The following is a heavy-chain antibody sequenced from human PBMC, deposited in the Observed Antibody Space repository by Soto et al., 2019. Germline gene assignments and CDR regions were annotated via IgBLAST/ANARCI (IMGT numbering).Heavy chain of an antibody. Sequence: SETLSLTCAVYGGSFSGYYWSWIRQPPGKGLEWMGEINHSGSTNYNPSLKSRVTISVDTSKNQFSLKLSSVTAADTAVYYCARWSSPYCSSTSCYFNWFDPWGQGTLVTVSS. J-gene: IGHJ5*02. CDR3: ARWSSPYCSSTSCYFNWFDP. CDR2: INHSGST. V-gene: IGHV4-34*01. CDR1: GGSFSGYY. D-gene: IGHD2-2*01.